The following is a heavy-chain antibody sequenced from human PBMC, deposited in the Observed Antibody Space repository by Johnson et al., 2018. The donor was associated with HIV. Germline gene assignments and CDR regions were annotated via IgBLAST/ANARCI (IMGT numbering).Heavy chain of an antibody. Sequence: VESGGGLVQPGGSLRLSCAASGFTFSSYAMHWVRQAPGKGLEYVSAISSNGGSTYYANSVKGRFTISRDNSKNTLYLQMGSLRAEDMAVYYCARARITMVRGAKNDAFDIWGQGTMVTVSS. J-gene: IGHJ3*02. D-gene: IGHD3-10*01. CDR1: GFTFSSYA. CDR3: ARARITMVRGAKNDAFDI. CDR2: ISSNGGST. V-gene: IGHV3-64*01.